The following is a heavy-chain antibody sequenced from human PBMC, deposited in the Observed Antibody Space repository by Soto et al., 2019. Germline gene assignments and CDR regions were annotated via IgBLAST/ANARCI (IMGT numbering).Heavy chain of an antibody. CDR2: ISGSGGST. D-gene: IGHD3-9*01. V-gene: IGHV3-23*01. Sequence: GGSLRLSCAASGFTFSSYAMSWVRQAPGEGLEWVSAISGSGGSTYYADSVKGRFTTSRDNAKNTLYLQMNSLRAEDTAVYYCAKVTGPRYFDWSYFDYWGQGALVTVSS. CDR1: GFTFSSYA. CDR3: AKVTGPRYFDWSYFDY. J-gene: IGHJ4*02.